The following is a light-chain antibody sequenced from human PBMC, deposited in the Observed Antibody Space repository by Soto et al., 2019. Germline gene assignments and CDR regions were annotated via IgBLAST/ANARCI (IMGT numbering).Light chain of an antibody. Sequence: QSALTQPPSASGSPGQSVTISCTGTSSDVGGYNYVSWYQQHPGKAPKLMIYEVSKRPSGVPDRFSGSKSGNTASLTVSVFQAEDEADYYCSSYAGSNRVFGTGTKVTVL. CDR2: EVS. J-gene: IGLJ1*01. V-gene: IGLV2-8*01. CDR1: SSDVGGYNY. CDR3: SSYAGSNRV.